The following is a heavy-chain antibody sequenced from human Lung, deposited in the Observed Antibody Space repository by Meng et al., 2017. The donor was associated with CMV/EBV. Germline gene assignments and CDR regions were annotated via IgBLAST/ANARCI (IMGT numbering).Heavy chain of an antibody. D-gene: IGHD5/OR15-5a*01. CDR2: TSAYNGKT. CDR3: ARDQEIEIVSDYFHY. CDR1: GYGFTSYG. V-gene: IGHV1-18*01. J-gene: IGHJ4*02. Sequence: QVQLVQSGTAVKKPXXAVKLTCNASGYGFTSYGISLVRQAPGQGLEWKAWTSAYNGKTHYAQKIQGRVTVTTDTSKSTAYMELRRLRSDDTAVYFCARDQEIEIVSDYFHYWGQGPLVTVSS.